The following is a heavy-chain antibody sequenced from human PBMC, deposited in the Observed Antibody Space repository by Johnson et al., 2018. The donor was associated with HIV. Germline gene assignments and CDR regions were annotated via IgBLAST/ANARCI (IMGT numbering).Heavy chain of an antibody. Sequence: VQLVESGGGLVQPGGSLRLSCAVSGFTFSSYWMHWVRQAPGKGLVWVSGISWNSGSIAYADSVKGRFTISRDNSKNTLYLQMNSLRPEDTAVYYCATERQAALDIWGQGTMVSVSS. CDR2: ISWNSGSI. D-gene: IGHD1-1*01. V-gene: IGHV3-74*02. J-gene: IGHJ3*02. CDR3: ATERQAALDI. CDR1: GFTFSSYW.